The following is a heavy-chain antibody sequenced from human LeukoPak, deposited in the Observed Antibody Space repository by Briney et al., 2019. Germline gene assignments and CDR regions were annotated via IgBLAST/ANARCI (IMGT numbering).Heavy chain of an antibody. CDR2: ISSSSNYI. CDR1: GFTFSSYD. J-gene: IGHJ4*02. CDR3: VRDPDALDY. V-gene: IGHV3-21*01. Sequence: GGSLRLSCAASGFTFSSYDISWVRQAPGKGLEWVSSISSSSNYIYYADSVKGRFTISRDDAKNSLYLQMNRLGDEDTAVYYCVRDPDALDYWGPGTLVTVSS.